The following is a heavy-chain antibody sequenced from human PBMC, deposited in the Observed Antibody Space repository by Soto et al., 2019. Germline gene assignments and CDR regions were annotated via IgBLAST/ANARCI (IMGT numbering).Heavy chain of an antibody. V-gene: IGHV3-53*01. D-gene: IGHD6-13*01. Sequence: EVQLVESGGGLIQPGGSLRLSCAASGFTVSSKYMNWVRQAPGKGLEWVAVIYSGGSTYYADSVKGRFTISRDNSKNTLYLQMNILRAEDTAVYYCATARIAAAGTPFEVGGEYYFDYWGQGTLVTVSS. CDR2: IYSGGST. J-gene: IGHJ4*02. CDR1: GFTVSSKY. CDR3: ATARIAAAGTPFEVGGEYYFDY.